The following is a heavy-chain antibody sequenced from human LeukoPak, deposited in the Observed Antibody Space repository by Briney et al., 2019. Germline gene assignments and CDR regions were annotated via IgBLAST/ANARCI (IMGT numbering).Heavy chain of an antibody. D-gene: IGHD2-2*01. Sequence: ASVKVSCKASGYAFSGFYMHWVRQAPGQGLEWMGWINPTSGDTKYAQKFQGRFTMTRDTSIATAYMELRTLKSDDTAFYYCARRSSVESSWPYDFWGQGTLVTVAS. CDR3: ARRSSVESSWPYDF. J-gene: IGHJ4*02. V-gene: IGHV1-2*02. CDR2: INPTSGDT. CDR1: GYAFSGFY.